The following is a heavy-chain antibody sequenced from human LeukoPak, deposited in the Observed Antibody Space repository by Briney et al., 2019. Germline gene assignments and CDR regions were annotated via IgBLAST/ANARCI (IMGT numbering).Heavy chain of an antibody. Sequence: GASVKVSCKASGYTFTSYGISWVRQAPGQGLEWMGWISAYNGNTNYAQKLQGRGTMTTDTSTSTAYMVLRSLRSDDTAVYYCARTPPVYGDYSPVDYWGQGTLVTVSS. CDR3: ARTPPVYGDYSPVDY. J-gene: IGHJ4*02. V-gene: IGHV1-18*01. D-gene: IGHD4-17*01. CDR2: ISAYNGNT. CDR1: GYTFTSYG.